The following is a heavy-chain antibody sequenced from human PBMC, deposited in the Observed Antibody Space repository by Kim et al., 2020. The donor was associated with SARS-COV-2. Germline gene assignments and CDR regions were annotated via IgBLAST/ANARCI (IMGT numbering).Heavy chain of an antibody. D-gene: IGHD2-8*01. J-gene: IGHJ6*02. CDR2: INHSGST. CDR1: GGSISGYY. V-gene: IGHV4-34*01. CDR3: AGDQLGYCTNGVCRLYYYYGMDV. Sequence: SETLSLTCAVYGGSISGYYWSWIRQPPGKGLEWIGEINHSGSTNYNPSLKSRVTISVDTSKNQFSLKLSSVTAADTAVYYCAGDQLGYCTNGVCRLYYYYGMDVWGQGTTVTVSS.